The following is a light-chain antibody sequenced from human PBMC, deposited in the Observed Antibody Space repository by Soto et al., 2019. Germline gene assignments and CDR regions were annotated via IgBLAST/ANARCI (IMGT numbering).Light chain of an antibody. CDR3: AAWDDSLNGPHVV. CDR1: SSNIGSNT. CDR2: SNN. J-gene: IGLJ2*01. Sequence: QAVVTQPPSASGTPGQRVTISCSGSSSNIGSNTVNWYQQLPGTAPKLLIYSNNQRPSGVPDRFSGSKSGTSASLAISGLQSDDEADYYCAAWDDSLNGPHVVFGGGTKLTVL. V-gene: IGLV1-44*01.